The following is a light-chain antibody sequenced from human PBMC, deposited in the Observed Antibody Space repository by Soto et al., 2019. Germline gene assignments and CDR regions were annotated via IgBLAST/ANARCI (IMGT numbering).Light chain of an antibody. V-gene: IGLV2-23*02. CDR3: CSYAGSNYV. J-gene: IGLJ1*01. CDR2: EVG. Sequence: CVLPQPASGSGAAGQASTLSCPGTSSDVGNYNLVSWYQHHPGKAPKLMIYEVGKRPSGVSNRFSGSKSGDTASLTISGLQAEDEDDYYCCSYAGSNYVFGTGTKVTV. CDR1: SSDVGNYNL.